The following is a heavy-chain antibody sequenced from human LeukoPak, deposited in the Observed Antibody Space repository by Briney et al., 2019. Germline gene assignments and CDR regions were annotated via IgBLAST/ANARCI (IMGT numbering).Heavy chain of an antibody. D-gene: IGHD1-26*01. V-gene: IGHV3-30*03. J-gene: IGHJ4*02. CDR2: ISYDGSAK. Sequence: GGSLRLSCAASGFTFSSYGMHWVRQAPGKGLEWVAVISYDGSAKYYADSVKGRFTISRDDLENILYLQMNSLRAEDTAVYYCARVSQLRGSYGNYDNWGQGTLVTLSS. CDR1: GFTFSSYG. CDR3: ARVSQLRGSYGNYDN.